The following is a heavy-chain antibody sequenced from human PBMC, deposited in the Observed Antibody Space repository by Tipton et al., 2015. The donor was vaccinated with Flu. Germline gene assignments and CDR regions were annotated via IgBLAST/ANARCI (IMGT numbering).Heavy chain of an antibody. CDR3: ARVGIQLWSEIYWYFDL. CDR2: INPNSGGT. J-gene: IGHJ2*01. Sequence: QLVQSGAEVKKPGASVKVSCKASGYTFTGYYMHWVRQAPGQGLEWMGWINPNSGGTNYAQKFQGRVTMTRDTSISTAYMELSRLRSDDTAVYYCARVGIQLWSEIYWYFDLWGRGPLVTVSS. D-gene: IGHD5-18*01. V-gene: IGHV1-2*02. CDR1: GYTFTGYY.